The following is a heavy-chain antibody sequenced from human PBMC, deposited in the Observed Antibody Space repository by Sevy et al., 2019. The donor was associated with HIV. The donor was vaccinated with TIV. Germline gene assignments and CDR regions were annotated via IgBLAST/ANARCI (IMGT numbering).Heavy chain of an antibody. CDR1: GFTFGNYA. Sequence: GGSLRLSCAVSGFTFGNYAMSWVRQAPGKGLDWISVISGTGDHTYYADSVKGRFTISRDNSKNTLFLQMNSLRAEDTAIFYCAKKMGGGSGMAFLVDYWGQGTLVTVSS. V-gene: IGHV3-23*01. J-gene: IGHJ4*02. CDR3: AKKMGGGSGMAFLVDY. D-gene: IGHD5-18*01. CDR2: ISGTGDHT.